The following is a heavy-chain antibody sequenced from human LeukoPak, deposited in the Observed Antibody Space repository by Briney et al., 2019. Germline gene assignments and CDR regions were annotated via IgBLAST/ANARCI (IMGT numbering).Heavy chain of an antibody. CDR1: GFTFSNYW. Sequence: GGSLRLSCAASGFTFSNYWMHWVRQAPGEGLVWVSRIYSDESTTSYADSVKGRFTISRDNAKNTLYLQMNTLRPEDTAVYYCARERQNKDFWSGGDYWGQGTLVTVSS. CDR3: ARERQNKDFWSGGDY. V-gene: IGHV3-74*01. J-gene: IGHJ4*02. D-gene: IGHD3-3*01. CDR2: IYSDESTT.